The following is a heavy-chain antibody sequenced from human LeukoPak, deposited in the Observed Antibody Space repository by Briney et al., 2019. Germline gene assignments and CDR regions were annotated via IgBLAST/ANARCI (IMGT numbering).Heavy chain of an antibody. J-gene: IGHJ3*02. Sequence: MTSETLSLTCTVSGGSINSYYWNWIRQPPGKGLEWIGYISYSGSTNYNPSLKSRVTLSVDTSKNQFSLKLNSVTAADTAVYYCARTSRSGGSPPLDAFDIWGQRTMVTVSS. V-gene: IGHV4-59*01. CDR1: GGSINSYY. CDR2: ISYSGST. D-gene: IGHD1-26*01. CDR3: ARTSRSGGSPPLDAFDI.